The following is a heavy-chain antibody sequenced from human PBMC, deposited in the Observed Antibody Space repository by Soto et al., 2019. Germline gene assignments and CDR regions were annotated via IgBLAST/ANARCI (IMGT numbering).Heavy chain of an antibody. CDR3: ARERVGYSSGYYMYYFDY. V-gene: IGHV4-4*07. CDR1: GGSISSYY. J-gene: IGHJ4*02. Sequence: SETLSLTCTVSGGSISSYYWSWIRQPAGKVLEWIGRIYTSGSTNYNPSLKSRVTMSVDTSKNQFSLKLSSVTAADTAVYYCARERVGYSSGYYMYYFDYWGQGTLVTVSS. D-gene: IGHD3-22*01. CDR2: IYTSGST.